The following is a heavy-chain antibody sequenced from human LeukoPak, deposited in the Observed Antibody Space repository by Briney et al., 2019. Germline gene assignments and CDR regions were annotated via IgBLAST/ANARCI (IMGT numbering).Heavy chain of an antibody. V-gene: IGHV4-39*01. CDR3: VRHITGYLDV. Sequence: SETLSLTCTVSGGSISSSSYYWGWIRQPPGKGLEWIGSIYYSGSTYYNPSLKSRVTISVDTSKNQFSLKLSSVTAADTAVYYCVRHITGYLDVWGKGTTVTISS. CDR1: GGSISSSSYY. CDR2: IYYSGST. J-gene: IGHJ6*03. D-gene: IGHD2-8*02.